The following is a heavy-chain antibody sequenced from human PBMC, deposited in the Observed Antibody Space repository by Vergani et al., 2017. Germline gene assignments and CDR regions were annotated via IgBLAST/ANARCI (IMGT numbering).Heavy chain of an antibody. CDR3: AKVGRSEVAGTFGAFDI. CDR2: LSASDRRT. CDR1: GFIFSDYY. D-gene: IGHD6-19*01. Sequence: QVQLVESGGGLVKPGGSLRLSCVASGFIFSDYYMTWIRQAPGKGLEWVSTLSASDRRTHYADSVKGRFTISRDNSKNTLFLHMNSLRPEDTAVYYCAKVGRSEVAGTFGAFDIWGQGTMVTVSS. V-gene: IGHV3-11*05. J-gene: IGHJ3*02.